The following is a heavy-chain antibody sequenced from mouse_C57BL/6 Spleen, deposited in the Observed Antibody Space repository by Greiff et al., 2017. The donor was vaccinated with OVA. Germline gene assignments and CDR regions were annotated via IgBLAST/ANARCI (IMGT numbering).Heavy chain of an antibody. CDR1: GYTFTSYG. CDR2: IYPRSGNT. J-gene: IGHJ2*01. D-gene: IGHD1-1*01. CDR3: ARYPYGSSLDYFDY. Sequence: VQLQQSGAELARPGASVKLSCKASGYTFTSYGISWVKQRTGQGLEWIGEIYPRSGNTYYNEKFKGKATLTADKSSSTAYMELRSLTSEDSAVYFGARYPYGSSLDYFDYWGQGTTLTVSS. V-gene: IGHV1-81*01.